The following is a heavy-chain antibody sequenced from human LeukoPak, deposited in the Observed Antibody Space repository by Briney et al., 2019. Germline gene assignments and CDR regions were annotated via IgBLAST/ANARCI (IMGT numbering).Heavy chain of an antibody. CDR2: ISNDGSRK. CDR3: ARDLLGYGDYDFFY. V-gene: IGHV3-30*03. D-gene: IGHD4-17*01. J-gene: IGHJ4*02. Sequence: GGSLRLSRAPSGFTFSRHGMHWVRQAPGKGLEWVAIISNDGSRKYYAHSVEGRLTISRDNTKNTLYLQMDSLRAEDTAVYYCARDLLGYGDYDFFYWGQGTLVTVSS. CDR1: GFTFSRHG.